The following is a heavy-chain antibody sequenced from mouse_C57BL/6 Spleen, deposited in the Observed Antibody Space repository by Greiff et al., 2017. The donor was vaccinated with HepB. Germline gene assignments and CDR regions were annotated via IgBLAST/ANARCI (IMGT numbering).Heavy chain of an antibody. CDR1: GFSLTSYG. CDR3: ARNFIYYDYYYAMDY. Sequence: VKLMESGPGLVQPSQILSITCTVSGFSLTSYGLHWVRQSPGKGLEWLGVIWSGGSTDYNAAFISRLSISKDKSKSQVFFKMNSLQADDTAIYYCARNFIYYDYYYAMDYWGQGTSVTVSS. J-gene: IGHJ4*01. D-gene: IGHD1-1*01. V-gene: IGHV2-2*01. CDR2: IWSGGST.